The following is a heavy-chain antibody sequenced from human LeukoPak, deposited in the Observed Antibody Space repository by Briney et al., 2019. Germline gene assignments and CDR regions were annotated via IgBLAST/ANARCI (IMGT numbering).Heavy chain of an antibody. D-gene: IGHD2-2*02. V-gene: IGHV3-30*02. CDR1: GFTFSSYG. Sequence: PGGSLRLSCAASGFTFSSYGMHWVRQAPGKGLEWVALIRYDGSNKYYADSVKGRFTISRDNPKNTLYLQMNSLRAEDTAVYYCARDGYCSSTSCYTGYYYYYYMDVWGKGTTVTVS. CDR2: IRYDGSNK. CDR3: ARDGYCSSTSCYTGYYYYYYMDV. J-gene: IGHJ6*03.